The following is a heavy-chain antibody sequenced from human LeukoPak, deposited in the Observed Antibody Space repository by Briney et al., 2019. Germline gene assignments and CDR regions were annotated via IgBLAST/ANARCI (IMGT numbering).Heavy chain of an antibody. CDR3: ARGGGATVDY. CDR1: GFTFSSYS. CDR2: ISSSSSYI. V-gene: IGHV3-21*01. Sequence: GRSLRLSCAASGFTFSSYSMNWVRQAPGKGLEWVSSISSSSSYIYYADSVKGRFTISRDNAKNSLYLQMNSLRAEDTAMYYCARGGGATVDYWGQGTLVTVSS. D-gene: IGHD1-26*01. J-gene: IGHJ4*02.